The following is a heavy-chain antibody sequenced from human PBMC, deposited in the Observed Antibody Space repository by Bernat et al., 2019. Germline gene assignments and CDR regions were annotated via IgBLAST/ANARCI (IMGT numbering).Heavy chain of an antibody. J-gene: IGHJ4*02. CDR3: VKAGKKGCSGGTCYYDY. CDR2: IINNGGNT. D-gene: IGHD2-15*01. Sequence: EVQLVESGGGLVQPGGSLRLSCSASGFSFSIYAMHWVRQAPGKGLEYVSAIINNGGNTYYADSVKGRFTISRDNSKNTLYLQMTSLRAEDTAMYYCVKAGKKGCSGGTCYYDYWGQGTLVTVSS. V-gene: IGHV3-64D*06. CDR1: GFSFSIYA.